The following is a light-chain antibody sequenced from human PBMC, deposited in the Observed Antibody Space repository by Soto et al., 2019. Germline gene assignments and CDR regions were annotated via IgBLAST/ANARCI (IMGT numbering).Light chain of an antibody. V-gene: IGKV4-1*01. Sequence: DIVMTQSPDSLAVSLGDRATINCKASQSVTYSSNNKDYLAWYQQKPGKAPNLLIYTGSSLQSGVPSRFSGSGSGTDFTLTINSLQPEDFATYYCQQAASFPITFGQGTRLEIK. CDR2: TGS. CDR3: QQAASFPIT. CDR1: QSVTYSSNNKDY. J-gene: IGKJ5*01.